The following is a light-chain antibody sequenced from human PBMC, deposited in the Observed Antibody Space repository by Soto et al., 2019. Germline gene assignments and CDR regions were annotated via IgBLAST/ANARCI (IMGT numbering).Light chain of an antibody. CDR1: QSVGSTY. J-gene: IGKJ1*01. Sequence: EIVLTQSPGTLSLSPGERATLSCRASQSVGSTYLAWYQQKPGQAPRLLIYGASSRATGIPDRFSGSGSGTDFTLTISRLEPEDFAAYYCQHYANSPWTFGQGTKVGIK. CDR3: QHYANSPWT. CDR2: GAS. V-gene: IGKV3-20*01.